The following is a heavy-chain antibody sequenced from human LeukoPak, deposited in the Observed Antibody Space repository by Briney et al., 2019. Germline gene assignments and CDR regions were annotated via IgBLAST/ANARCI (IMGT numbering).Heavy chain of an antibody. D-gene: IGHD4/OR15-4a*01. V-gene: IGHV4-61*02. Sequence: SETLSLTCTVSGGSISSGSYYWSWIRQPAGKGLEWIGRIYTSGSTNYNPSLKSRVTMSLDTSKNHFSLKLASVTAADTAVYFCARESPTMVLTGGTFDYWGQGALVTVSS. J-gene: IGHJ4*02. CDR3: ARESPTMVLTGGTFDY. CDR1: GGSISSGSYY. CDR2: IYTSGST.